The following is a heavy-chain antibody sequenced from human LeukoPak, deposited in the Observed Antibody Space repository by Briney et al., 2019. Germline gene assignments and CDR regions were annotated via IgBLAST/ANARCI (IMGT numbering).Heavy chain of an antibody. Sequence: PGGSLRLSCAASGFTFSTYAMSWVRQAPGKGLEWVSTISRTGGPTYYADSVKGRFTISRDNSKNTLYLQMNSLRAEDTAVYYCAKDRDYGANFEKPEPFDYWGQGTLVTVSS. V-gene: IGHV3-23*01. CDR1: GFTFSTYA. CDR2: ISRTGGPT. D-gene: IGHD4-23*01. CDR3: AKDRDYGANFEKPEPFDY. J-gene: IGHJ4*02.